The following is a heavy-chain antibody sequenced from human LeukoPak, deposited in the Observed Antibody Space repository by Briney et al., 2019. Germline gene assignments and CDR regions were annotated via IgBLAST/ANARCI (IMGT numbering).Heavy chain of an antibody. Sequence: NPSETLSLTCTVSGGPISSYYWSWIRQPAGKGLEWIGRIYTSGGTNYNPSLKSRVTMSVDTSKNQFSLKLSSVTAADTAVYYCAREGRLTTVTKDAFDIWGQGTMVTVSS. V-gene: IGHV4-4*07. CDR3: AREGRLTTVTKDAFDI. CDR2: IYTSGGT. CDR1: GGPISSYY. J-gene: IGHJ3*02. D-gene: IGHD4-17*01.